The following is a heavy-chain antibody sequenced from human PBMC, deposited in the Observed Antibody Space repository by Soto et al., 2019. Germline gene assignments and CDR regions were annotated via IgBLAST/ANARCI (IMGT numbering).Heavy chain of an antibody. Sequence: PGGSLRLSCAASGFTVSSNYMNWVRQAPGKGLEWVSVIYSGGSTNYADSVKGRFTISRDNSKNTLYLQMNSLRAEDTAVYYCARDLYYYDSSAPLGYWGQGTLVTVSS. J-gene: IGHJ4*02. CDR1: GFTVSSNY. V-gene: IGHV3-66*01. CDR3: ARDLYYYDSSAPLGY. CDR2: IYSGGST. D-gene: IGHD3-22*01.